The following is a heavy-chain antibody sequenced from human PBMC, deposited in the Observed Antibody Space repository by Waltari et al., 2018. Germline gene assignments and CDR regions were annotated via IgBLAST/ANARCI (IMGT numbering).Heavy chain of an antibody. CDR3: ARVAVADTFDY. V-gene: IGHV4-59*01. D-gene: IGHD6-19*01. CDR2: VFYTERT. Sequence: QVQLQESGPGLVKPSETLSLTCTVSGGSIGNYYWNWIRQPPGKGLEWIGYVFYTERTNYHPSLKSRVTISVDTSKNQFSLKLSSVTAADTAVYYCARVAVADTFDYWGQGTLVTVSS. J-gene: IGHJ4*02. CDR1: GGSIGNYY.